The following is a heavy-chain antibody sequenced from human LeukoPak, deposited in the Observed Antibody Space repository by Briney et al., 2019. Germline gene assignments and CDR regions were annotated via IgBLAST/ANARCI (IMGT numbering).Heavy chain of an antibody. V-gene: IGHV4-39*07. CDR2: IYYSGST. Sequence: SETLSLTCTVSGGSISSSSSYWGWIRQPPGKGLEWIGSIYYSGSTYYNPSLKSRVTISVDTSKNQFSLKLSSVTAADTAVYYCARSSGWSTYYFDYWGQGTLVTVSS. D-gene: IGHD6-19*01. J-gene: IGHJ4*02. CDR1: GGSISSSSSY. CDR3: ARSSGWSTYYFDY.